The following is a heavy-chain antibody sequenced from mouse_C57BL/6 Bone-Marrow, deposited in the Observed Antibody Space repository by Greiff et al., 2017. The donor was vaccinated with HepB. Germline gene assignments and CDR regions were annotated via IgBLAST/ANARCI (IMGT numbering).Heavy chain of an antibody. Sequence: DVKLQESGPGLVKPSQSLSLTCSVTGYSITSGYYWNWIRQFPGNKLEWMGYISYDGSNNYNPSLKNRISITRDTSKNQFFLKLNSVTTEDTATYYCARDGWEGVYFDYWGQGTTLTVSS. J-gene: IGHJ2*01. CDR2: ISYDGSN. CDR3: ARDGWEGVYFDY. V-gene: IGHV3-6*01. D-gene: IGHD1-1*02. CDR1: GYSITSGYY.